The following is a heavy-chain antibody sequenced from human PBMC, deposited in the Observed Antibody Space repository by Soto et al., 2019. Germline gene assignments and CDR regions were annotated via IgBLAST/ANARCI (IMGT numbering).Heavy chain of an antibody. V-gene: IGHV3-30*03. CDR3: ALRGYSYGPTEYYGMDV. D-gene: IGHD5-18*01. Sequence: PGGSLRLSCAASGFTFSSYGMHWVRQAPGKGLEWVAVISYDGSNKYYADSVKGRFTISRDNSKNTLYLQMNSLRAEDTAVYYCALRGYSYGPTEYYGMDVWGQGTPVTVSS. J-gene: IGHJ6*02. CDR2: ISYDGSNK. CDR1: GFTFSSYG.